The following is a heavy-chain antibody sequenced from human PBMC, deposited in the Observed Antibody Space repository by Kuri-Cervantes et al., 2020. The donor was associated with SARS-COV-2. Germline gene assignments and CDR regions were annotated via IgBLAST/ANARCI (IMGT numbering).Heavy chain of an antibody. V-gene: IGHV3-30*04. CDR1: GFTFSSYA. J-gene: IGHJ3*02. Sequence: GESLKISCAASGFTFSSYAMHWVRQAPGKGLEWVAVISYDGSSRYYTDSVKGRFTISRDNAKNTLYLQMSSLRAEDTAVYYCVRDRLRHFDIWGQGTMVTVSS. CDR3: VRDRLRHFDI. CDR2: ISYDGSSR. D-gene: IGHD4-17*01.